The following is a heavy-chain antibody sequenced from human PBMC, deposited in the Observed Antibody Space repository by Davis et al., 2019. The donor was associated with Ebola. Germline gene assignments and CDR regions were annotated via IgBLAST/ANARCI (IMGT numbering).Heavy chain of an antibody. J-gene: IGHJ4*02. V-gene: IGHV4-4*02. CDR3: ARDLGVRGVQWVDY. CDR2: FYHSGST. Sequence: SETLSLTCAVSGGSISSSNWWSRVRQPPGKGLEWSGEFYHSGSTNYNPSLKSRLTISVDKSKNQFSLKLSSVTAADTAVYYCARDLGVRGVQWVDYWGQGTLVTVSS. CDR1: GGSISSSNW. D-gene: IGHD3-10*01.